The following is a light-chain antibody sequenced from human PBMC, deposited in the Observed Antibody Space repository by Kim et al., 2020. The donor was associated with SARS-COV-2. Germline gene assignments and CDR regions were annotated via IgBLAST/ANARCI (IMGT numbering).Light chain of an antibody. Sequence: DIQMTQSPSTLSASVGDRVTITCRASQSIVNWLAWYQQKPGKAPKLLIYKASSLESGVPSRFSGSGSGTEFTLTISSLQPDDFATYYCQHYNSYPWTFGHGTKVDIK. CDR2: KAS. CDR1: QSIVNW. J-gene: IGKJ1*01. V-gene: IGKV1-5*03. CDR3: QHYNSYPWT.